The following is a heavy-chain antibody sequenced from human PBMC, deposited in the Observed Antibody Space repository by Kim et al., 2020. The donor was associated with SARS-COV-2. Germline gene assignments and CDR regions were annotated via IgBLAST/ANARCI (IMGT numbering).Heavy chain of an antibody. Sequence: YNPSLMSRVTISVDTSKSQFSLKLNSVTAAGTAVYYCARGSKGGGSYLNYWGRGTLVTVSS. D-gene: IGHD3-16*01. CDR3: ARGSKGGGSYLNY. V-gene: IGHV4-34*01. J-gene: IGHJ4*01.